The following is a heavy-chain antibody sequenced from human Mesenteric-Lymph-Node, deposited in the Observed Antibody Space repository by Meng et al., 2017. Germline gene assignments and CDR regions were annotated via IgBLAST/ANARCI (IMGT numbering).Heavy chain of an antibody. CDR2: IYYSGRT. CDR3: ARGELLWDY. J-gene: IGHJ4*02. D-gene: IGHD2-2*01. Sequence: QGPPQGSAPGLVKPPQPCPLSCTVPGGSVSSGNNYWIWIRQPPGKGLEWIGYIYYSGRTYYNPSLESRVTMSVDTSKNQFSLNLNSVTAADTAVYFCARGELLWDYWGQGTLVTVSS. V-gene: IGHV4-30-4*01. CDR1: GGSVSSGNNY.